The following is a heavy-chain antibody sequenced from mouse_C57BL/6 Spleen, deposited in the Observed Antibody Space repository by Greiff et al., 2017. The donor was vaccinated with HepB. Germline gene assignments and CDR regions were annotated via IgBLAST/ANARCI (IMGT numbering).Heavy chain of an antibody. CDR3: ARSGYYGSSFYWYFDV. V-gene: IGHV1-55*01. Sequence: QVQLQQPGAELVKPGASVKMSCKASGYTFTSYWITWVKQRPGQGLEWIGDIYPGSGSTNYNEKFKSKATLTVDSSSSTAYMQLSSLTSEDSAVYYCARSGYYGSSFYWYFDVWGTGTTVTVSS. D-gene: IGHD1-1*01. J-gene: IGHJ1*03. CDR2: IYPGSGST. CDR1: GYTFTSYW.